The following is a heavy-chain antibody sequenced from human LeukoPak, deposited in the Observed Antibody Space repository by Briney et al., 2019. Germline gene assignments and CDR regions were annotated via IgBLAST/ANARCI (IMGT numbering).Heavy chain of an antibody. CDR2: IYYSGTT. D-gene: IGHD6-19*01. CDR3: ARHKGSSGWYYYFDY. CDR1: GDSISSSSYC. Sequence: SETLSLTCTVSGDSISSSSYCWGWIRQPPGKGLEWIGSIYYSGTTYYNPSLKSRVTTSVDTSKNQFPLKLSSVTAADTAVYYCARHKGSSGWYYYFDYWGQGTLVTVSS. J-gene: IGHJ4*02. V-gene: IGHV4-39*01.